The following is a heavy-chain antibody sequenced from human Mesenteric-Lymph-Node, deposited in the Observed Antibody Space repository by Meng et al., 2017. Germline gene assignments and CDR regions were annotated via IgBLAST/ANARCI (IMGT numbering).Heavy chain of an antibody. V-gene: IGHV1-18*01. CDR2: ISAKNGDT. J-gene: IGHJ5*02. Sequence: ASVQVSCKASGYTFINYGISWVRQAPGQGLEWRGWISAKNGDTDYAQKFQGRVTMTTDTSTTTAYMELRSLTSDDTAVYYCARETYYDPLTPYGRPLDPWAQGPL. D-gene: IGHD3-9*01. CDR3: ARETYYDPLTPYGRPLDP. CDR1: GYTFINYG.